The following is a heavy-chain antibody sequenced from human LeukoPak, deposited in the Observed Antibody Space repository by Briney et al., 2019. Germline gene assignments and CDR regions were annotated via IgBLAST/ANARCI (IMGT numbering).Heavy chain of an antibody. V-gene: IGHV4-61*02. CDR3: AREGYTSSWYGGYYYFDY. J-gene: IGHJ4*02. CDR1: GGSISSGSYF. D-gene: IGHD6-13*01. CDR2: INTSGST. Sequence: PSETLSLTCTVSGGSISSGSYFWTWIRQPPGKRLEWIGRINTSGSTNYNPSLKSRVTISVDTSKNQFSLKLSSVTAADTAVFFCAREGYTSSWYGGYYYFDYWGQGTLVTVSS.